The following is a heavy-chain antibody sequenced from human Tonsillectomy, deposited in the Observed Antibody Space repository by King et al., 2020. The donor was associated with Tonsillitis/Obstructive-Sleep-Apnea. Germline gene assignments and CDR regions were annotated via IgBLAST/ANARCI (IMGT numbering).Heavy chain of an antibody. V-gene: IGHV4-61*01. Sequence: QLQESCPGLVKPSETLSLTCTVSGGSVSSGSYYWRWIRQPPVKGLEWIGYIYYSGITHYNPSLNNRVTIAVDTSKNQFSLKLSSVTAAETAVYYCARDIVVPAAMEYYYYYYMDVWGKGTTVTVSS. D-gene: IGHD2-2*01. CDR3: ARDIVVPAAMEYYYYYYMDV. CDR1: GGSVSSGSYY. J-gene: IGHJ6*03. CDR2: IYYSGIT.